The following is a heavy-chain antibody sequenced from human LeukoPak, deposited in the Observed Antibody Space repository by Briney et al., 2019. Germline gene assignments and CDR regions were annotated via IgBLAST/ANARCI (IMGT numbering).Heavy chain of an antibody. V-gene: IGHV4-34*01. D-gene: IGHD3-3*01. Sequence: PSETLSLTCAVYGGSFSGYYWSWIRQPPGKGLEWIGEINHSGSTNYNPSLKSRVTISVDTSKNQFSLKLSSVTAADTAVSYCAVGSYYDFWSGAVRWFDPWGQGTLVTVSS. CDR1: GGSFSGYY. CDR2: INHSGST. CDR3: AVGSYYDFWSGAVRWFDP. J-gene: IGHJ5*02.